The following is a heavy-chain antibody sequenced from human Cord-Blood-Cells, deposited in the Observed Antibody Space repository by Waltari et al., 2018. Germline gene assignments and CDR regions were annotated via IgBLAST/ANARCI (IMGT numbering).Heavy chain of an antibody. CDR2: INHSGST. CDR3: ARGLGYCSSTSCYYYYYYMDV. J-gene: IGHJ6*03. D-gene: IGHD2-2*01. CDR1: GWSFSGYY. Sequence: QVQLQQWGAGLLKPSETLSLTCAVYGWSFSGYYWCWISQHPGTGPEWIGEINHSGSTNYNPSLKSRVTISVDTSKNQFSLKLSSVTAADTAVYYCARGLGYCSSTSCYYYYYYMDVWGKGTTVTVSS. V-gene: IGHV4-34*01.